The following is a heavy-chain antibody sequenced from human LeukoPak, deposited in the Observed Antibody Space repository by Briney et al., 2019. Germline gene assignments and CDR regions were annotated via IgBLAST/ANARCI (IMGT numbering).Heavy chain of an antibody. CDR2: TRNKANSYTT. Sequence: GGSLRLSCAASGFTFSDHYMEWVRQAPGKGLEWGGRTRNKANSYTTDYAASVEGRFTISRDDSKNSMFLHMNSLKTEDTAMYYCATSVVPATPSACWGQGTLVTVSS. V-gene: IGHV3-72*01. CDR3: ATSVVPATPSAC. D-gene: IGHD2-21*02. J-gene: IGHJ4*02. CDR1: GFTFSDHY.